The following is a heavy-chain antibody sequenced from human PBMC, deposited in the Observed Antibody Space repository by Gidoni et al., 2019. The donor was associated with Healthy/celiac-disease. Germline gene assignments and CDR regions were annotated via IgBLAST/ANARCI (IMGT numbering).Heavy chain of an antibody. V-gene: IGHV1-2*02. Sequence: QVQLVQSGAEVKKPGASVKVSCKASGYTFTGYYMHWVRQAPGQGLEWMGWINPNSGGTNYAQKFQGRVTMTRDTSISTAYMELSRLRSDDTAVYYCAREKVVPAANYYYGMDVWGQGTTVTVSS. CDR3: AREKVVPAANYYYGMDV. J-gene: IGHJ6*02. CDR1: GYTFTGYY. CDR2: INPNSGGT. D-gene: IGHD2-2*01.